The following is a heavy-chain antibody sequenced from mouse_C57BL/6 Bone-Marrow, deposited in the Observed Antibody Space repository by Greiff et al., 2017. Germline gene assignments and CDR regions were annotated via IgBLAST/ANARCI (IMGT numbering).Heavy chain of an antibody. CDR3: ARLGNYAMDY. Sequence: QVQLQQSGAELVRPGTSVKMSCKASGYTFTNYWIGWAKQRPGHGLEWIGDIYPGGGYTNYNEKFKGKATLTADKSSSTAYMQFSSLTSEDSAIYYCARLGNYAMDYWGQGTSVTASP. CDR1: GYTFTNYW. V-gene: IGHV1-63*01. CDR2: IYPGGGYT. J-gene: IGHJ4*01.